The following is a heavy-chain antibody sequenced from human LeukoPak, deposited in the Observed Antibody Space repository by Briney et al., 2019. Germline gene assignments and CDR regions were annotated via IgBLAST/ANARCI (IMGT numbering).Heavy chain of an antibody. V-gene: IGHV1-18*01. Sequence: ASVKVSCKASGYTFTNYDITWLRQAPGQGLEWMGGIRTHNGNTNYAQKFQGRVTMTTDTSTSTAYMELRSLRSDDTAVYYCARGDATGFDYWGQGTLVTVSS. CDR1: GYTFTNYD. J-gene: IGHJ4*02. CDR2: IRTHNGNT. CDR3: ARGDATGFDY. D-gene: IGHD2-15*01.